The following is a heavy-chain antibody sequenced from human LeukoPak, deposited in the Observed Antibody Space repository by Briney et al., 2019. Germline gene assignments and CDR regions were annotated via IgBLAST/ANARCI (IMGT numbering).Heavy chain of an antibody. CDR1: GGSISDYY. D-gene: IGHD2-15*01. Sequence: SETLSLTCIVSGGSISDYYWTWIRQPLGRGLEWMGHIHHSGTTSSNPSLKSRVFISIDTSKNQFSLNLTSVTAADTAVYYCARWPIHLGYCSGSSCHKWFDPWGQGTLVTVSS. V-gene: IGHV4-59*08. J-gene: IGHJ5*02. CDR3: ARWPIHLGYCSGSSCHKWFDP. CDR2: IHHSGTT.